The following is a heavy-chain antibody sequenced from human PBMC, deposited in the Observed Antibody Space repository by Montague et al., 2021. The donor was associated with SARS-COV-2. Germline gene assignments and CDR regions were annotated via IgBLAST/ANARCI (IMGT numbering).Heavy chain of an antibody. V-gene: IGHV4-59*08. CDR3: ARHDPVGGLQP. CDR1: GGSISSYY. Sequence: SETLSLTCTVSGGSISSYYWSWIRQPPGKGLEWIGYIYYSGSTNYNPSLKSRVTISVDTSKNQFSLKLSSVTAADTAVYYCARHDPVGGLQPWGQGTLVTVSS. D-gene: IGHD2-15*01. CDR2: IYYSGST. J-gene: IGHJ5*02.